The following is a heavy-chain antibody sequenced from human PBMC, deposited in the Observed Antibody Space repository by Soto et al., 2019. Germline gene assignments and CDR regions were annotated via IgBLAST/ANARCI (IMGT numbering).Heavy chain of an antibody. J-gene: IGHJ3*02. CDR2: INPATGAA. V-gene: IGHV1-2*02. CDR1: GYPVTAYY. Sequence: QLHLVQSGAVVKKPGASVTVSCSASGYPVTAYYMHWVRQVPGRGLEWMGGINPATGAAKYTQTFQGRVTMTRDSSTSTVVMELSGLTSEDTAVFYCARGGGVGVAGSAAFDMWGQGTLVTVSS. D-gene: IGHD3-3*01. CDR3: ARGGGVGVAGSAAFDM.